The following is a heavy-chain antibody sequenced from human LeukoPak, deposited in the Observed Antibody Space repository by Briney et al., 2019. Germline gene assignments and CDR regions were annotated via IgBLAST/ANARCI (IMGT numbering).Heavy chain of an antibody. Sequence: PGGSLRLSCAASGFTFSSYEMNWVRQAPGKGLEWVSHISSSGSTIYYADSVKGRFTISRDNAKNSLYLQMNSLRAEDTAVYYCVRVKTTVNTLDYWGQGTLVTVSS. CDR2: ISSSGSTI. V-gene: IGHV3-48*03. CDR3: VRVKTTVNTLDY. CDR1: GFTFSSYE. D-gene: IGHD4-17*01. J-gene: IGHJ4*02.